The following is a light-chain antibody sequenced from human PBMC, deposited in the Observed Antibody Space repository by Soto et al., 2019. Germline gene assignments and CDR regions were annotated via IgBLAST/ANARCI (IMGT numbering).Light chain of an antibody. CDR2: GAS. CDR1: QSVPSDW. V-gene: IGKV3-20*01. Sequence: EIVLTQSPGTLSLSPGERATLSCRASQSVPSDWLAWYRHKPGQAPRLLISGASSRATGVPDRVSGSGSGTDFTLTINSLGPEDFAVYYCQQYGNFPYTFGQGTKLEIK. CDR3: QQYGNFPYT. J-gene: IGKJ2*01.